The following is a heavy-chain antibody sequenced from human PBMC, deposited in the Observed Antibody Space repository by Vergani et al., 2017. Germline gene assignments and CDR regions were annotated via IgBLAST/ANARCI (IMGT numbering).Heavy chain of an antibody. D-gene: IGHD4-17*01. V-gene: IGHV4-39*01. CDR2: IYYSGST. J-gene: IGHJ4*02. CDR1: GGSISSSSYY. CDR3: ARMTTDLWIDY. Sequence: QLQLQESGPGLVKPSETLSLTCTVSGGSISSSSYYWGWIRQPPGKGLEWIGSIYYSGSTYYNPSLKSRVTISVDTSKNQFSLKLSSVTAADTAVYYCARMTTDLWIDYWGQGTLVTVSS.